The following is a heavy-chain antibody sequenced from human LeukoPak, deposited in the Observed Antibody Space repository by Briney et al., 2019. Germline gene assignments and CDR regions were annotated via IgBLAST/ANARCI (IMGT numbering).Heavy chain of an antibody. CDR3: AREVGGDYVFDY. D-gene: IGHD4-17*01. CDR1: GFTFSSYT. CDR2: ISYDGSNK. V-gene: IGHV3-30-3*01. J-gene: IGHJ4*02. Sequence: GGSLRLSCAASGFTFSSYTMHWVRQAPGKGLEWVAVISYDGSNKYYADSVKGRFTISRDNSKNTLFLQMNSLTTEDTAVYYCAREVGGDYVFDYWGQGTLATVSS.